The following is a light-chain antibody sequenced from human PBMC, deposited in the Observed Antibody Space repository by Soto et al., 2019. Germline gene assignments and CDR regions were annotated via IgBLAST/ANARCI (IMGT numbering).Light chain of an antibody. CDR2: EGT. CDR3: SSFAGNRNVV. J-gene: IGLJ2*01. V-gene: IGLV2-23*01. CDR1: SSDVGTYTL. Sequence: QSALTQPASVSGSPGQSITISCTGPSSDVGTYTLVSWYQQHPGQAPKLLIHEGTKRPSGISNRFSGSTSGNTASLTISGLQPEDEADYFCSSFAGNRNVVFGGGTKLTVL.